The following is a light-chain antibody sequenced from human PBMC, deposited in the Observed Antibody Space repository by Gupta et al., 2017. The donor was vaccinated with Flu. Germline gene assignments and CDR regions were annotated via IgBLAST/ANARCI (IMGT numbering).Light chain of an antibody. CDR3: QQSYSSTRT. Sequence: DIQMTQSPSSLSASVGDRVTITCRASQSISSYLNWYQQKPGKAPNLLIYAASSLQSGVPSRFSGSGSGTDFTLIISSLQPDDFATYYCQQSYSSTRTFGQGTKVEIK. CDR2: AAS. V-gene: IGKV1-39*01. CDR1: QSISSY. J-gene: IGKJ1*01.